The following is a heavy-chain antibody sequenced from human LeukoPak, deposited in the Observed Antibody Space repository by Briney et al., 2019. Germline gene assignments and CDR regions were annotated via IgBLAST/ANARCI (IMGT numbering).Heavy chain of an antibody. Sequence: GGSLRLSCAASGSTLSSYWMSWVRQAPGKGLEWVANINEDGSAKSYVGSVKGRFTISRDNTRNSLYLQITGLRAEDTAVYYCARDEPGYGEFLLYWGQGTLVTVSS. D-gene: IGHD3-10*01. CDR1: GSTLSSYW. V-gene: IGHV3-7*01. J-gene: IGHJ4*02. CDR2: INEDGSAK. CDR3: ARDEPGYGEFLLY.